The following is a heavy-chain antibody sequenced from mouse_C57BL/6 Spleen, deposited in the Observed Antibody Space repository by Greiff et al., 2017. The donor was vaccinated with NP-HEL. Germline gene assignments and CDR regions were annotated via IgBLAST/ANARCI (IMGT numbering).Heavy chain of an antibody. Sequence: EVQLQQSGPVLVKPGASVKMSCKASGYTFTDYYMNWVKQSHGKSLEWIGNINPYNGETSYKQKFKGKATLTVDKSSSTAYMDLNSLTSEGSAVYDCAYILDYWGQGTLVTVSA. CDR3: AYILDY. J-gene: IGHJ3*01. V-gene: IGHV1-19*01. CDR1: GYTFTDYY. CDR2: INPYNGET.